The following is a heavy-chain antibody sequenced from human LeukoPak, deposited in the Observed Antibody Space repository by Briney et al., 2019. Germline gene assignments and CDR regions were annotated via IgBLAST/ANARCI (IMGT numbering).Heavy chain of an antibody. D-gene: IGHD3-22*01. Sequence: PGGSLKLSCAASGFTFSGSAMHWVRQASGKGLEWVGRIRSKANSYATAYAASVKGRFTISRDDSKNTAYLQMNSLKTEDTAVYYCTRHGYYDSSGYYQVDYWGQGTLVTVSS. CDR2: IRSKANSYAT. J-gene: IGHJ4*02. V-gene: IGHV3-73*01. CDR3: TRHGYYDSSGYYQVDY. CDR1: GFTFSGSA.